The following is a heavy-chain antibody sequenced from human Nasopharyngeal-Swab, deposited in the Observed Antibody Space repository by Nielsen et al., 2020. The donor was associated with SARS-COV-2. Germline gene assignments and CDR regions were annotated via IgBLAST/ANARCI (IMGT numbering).Heavy chain of an antibody. Sequence: GESLKISCAASGFTFNTYAISWVRQVPGKGLEWVSVISGSDYSTKYADSVKGRFTISRDNSKNTLYLQMNSLRAEDTAVYYCAKECGQWLVGEDDYWGQGTLVTVSS. J-gene: IGHJ4*02. CDR3: AKECGQWLVGEDDY. CDR1: GFTFNTYA. D-gene: IGHD6-19*01. CDR2: ISGSDYST. V-gene: IGHV3-23*01.